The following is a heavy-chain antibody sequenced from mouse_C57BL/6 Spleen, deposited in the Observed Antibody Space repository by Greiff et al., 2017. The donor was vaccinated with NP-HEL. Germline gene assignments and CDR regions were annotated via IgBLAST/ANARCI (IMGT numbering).Heavy chain of an antibody. CDR2: IDPETGGT. Sequence: VQLQQSGAELVRPGASVTLSCKASGYTFTDYEMHWVKQTPVHGLEWIGAIDPETGGTAYNQKFKGKAILTADKSSSTAYMELRSLTSEDSAVYYCTRFDYDPFAYWGQGTLVTVSA. D-gene: IGHD2-4*01. J-gene: IGHJ3*01. CDR1: GYTFTDYE. CDR3: TRFDYDPFAY. V-gene: IGHV1-15*01.